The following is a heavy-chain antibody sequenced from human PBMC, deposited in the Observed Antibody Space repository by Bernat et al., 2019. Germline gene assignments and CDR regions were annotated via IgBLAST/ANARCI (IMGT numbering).Heavy chain of an antibody. V-gene: IGHV3-30*01. CDR1: GFTFSTYA. CDR3: ARVVSFRSCWDGIDF. D-gene: IGHD6-13*01. CDR2: ISYDGSNH. J-gene: IGHJ3*01. Sequence: QVYLVESGGGVVQPGRSLRLSCAASGFTFSTYAVHWVRQAPGKGLECVALISYDGSNHSYAVSVNCPFTISSDDSMNALYLQINCLSAEDSAFFYCARVVSFRSCWDGIDFWGQGTMVTVSS.